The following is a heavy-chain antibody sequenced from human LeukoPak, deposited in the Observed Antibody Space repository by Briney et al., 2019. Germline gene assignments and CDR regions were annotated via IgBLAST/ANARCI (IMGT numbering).Heavy chain of an antibody. CDR1: GGSISSYY. V-gene: IGHV4-39*07. CDR2: MYHNGST. D-gene: IGHD6-13*01. CDR3: ANAAAYSSSWYVIDY. J-gene: IGHJ4*02. Sequence: SETLSLTCTVSGGSISSYYWGWIRQPPGKGLEWIGSMYHNGSTYYNPSLKSRVTISVDTSKNQFSLKLSSVTAADTAVYYCANAAAYSSSWYVIDYWGQGTLVTVSS.